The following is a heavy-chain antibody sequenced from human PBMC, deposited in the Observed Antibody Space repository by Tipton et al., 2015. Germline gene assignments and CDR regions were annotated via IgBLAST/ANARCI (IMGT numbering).Heavy chain of an antibody. CDR2: ISYSGST. D-gene: IGHD5-24*01. V-gene: IGHV4-61*01. Sequence: TLSLTCTVSGGSVSTSNYYWGWIRQSPGKGLEWIGYISYSGSTHYNPSLKRRVTISLDTSKNQFSLTLKSVTAADTAVYYCARDLEHGMDVWGQGTTVTVSS. J-gene: IGHJ6*02. CDR3: ARDLEHGMDV. CDR1: GGSVSTSNYY.